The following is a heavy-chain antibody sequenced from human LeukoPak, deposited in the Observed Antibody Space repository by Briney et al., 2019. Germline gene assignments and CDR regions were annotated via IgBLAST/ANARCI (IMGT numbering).Heavy chain of an antibody. J-gene: IGHJ5*02. CDR3: ARDKYGDDTGWFDP. D-gene: IGHD4-17*01. V-gene: IGHV3-33*01. CDR1: GFTFSSYD. CDR2: IWYDGSNK. Sequence: GGSLRLSCAASGFTFSSYDMHWVRQAPGKGLGWVAVIWYDGSNKYYADSVKGRFTISRDNSKNTLYLQMNSLRAEDTAVYYCARDKYGDDTGWFDPWGQGTLVTVSS.